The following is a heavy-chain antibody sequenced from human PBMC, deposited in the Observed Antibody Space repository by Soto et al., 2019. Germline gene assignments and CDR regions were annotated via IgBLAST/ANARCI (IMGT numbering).Heavy chain of an antibody. V-gene: IGHV3-23*01. Sequence: GGSLRLSCAASGFTFSSYAMSWVRQAPGKGLEWVSAISGSGDSTYYADSVKGRFTISRDNSKNTLYLQMNSLRAEDTAVYHCAKSRSGNYYAWFDPWGQGTLVTVSS. D-gene: IGHD1-26*01. J-gene: IGHJ5*02. CDR3: AKSRSGNYYAWFDP. CDR1: GFTFSSYA. CDR2: ISGSGDST.